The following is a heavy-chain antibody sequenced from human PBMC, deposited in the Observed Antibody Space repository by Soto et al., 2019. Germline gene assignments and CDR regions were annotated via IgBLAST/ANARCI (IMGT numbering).Heavy chain of an antibody. D-gene: IGHD2-2*01. V-gene: IGHV3-48*02. Sequence: GGSLSLSCAASKFAFTTYSMNWVRQAPGKGPEWVSYSSSSSGTVYYADSVKGRFTISRDNAKNSLYLLMNSLRDEDTAVYYCASSKGYFDYWGQGTLVT. J-gene: IGHJ4*02. CDR3: ASSKGYFDY. CDR2: SSSSSGTV. CDR1: KFAFTTYS.